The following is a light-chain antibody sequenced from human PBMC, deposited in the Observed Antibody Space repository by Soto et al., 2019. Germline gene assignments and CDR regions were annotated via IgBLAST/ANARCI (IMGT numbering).Light chain of an antibody. Sequence: DIQLTQSPSFLSASVGDRVTITCRASQGISSSLAWYQQKPGKAPNLLIYAASTLQSGVPSRFSGSGSGTEFTLTLTSLQPEDFATYYCQQLHSYPLTFGQGTRLEIK. J-gene: IGKJ5*01. CDR3: QQLHSYPLT. V-gene: IGKV1-9*01. CDR2: AAS. CDR1: QGISSS.